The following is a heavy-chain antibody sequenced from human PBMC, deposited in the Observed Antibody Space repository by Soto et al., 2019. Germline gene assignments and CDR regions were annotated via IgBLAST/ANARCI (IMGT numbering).Heavy chain of an antibody. Sequence: GGPLRLWYGGSDFYINYYPMHRIRQAPGKGLEWAALISYDGSDKYYADSVKGRFTISRDNSKNTLYLQMNSLRAEDTAVYYCARWSVQHDSYGDIWGQGTLVSVSS. V-gene: IGHV3-30-3*01. J-gene: IGHJ4*02. D-gene: IGHD5-18*01. CDR2: ISYDGSDK. CDR3: ARWSVQHDSYGDI. CDR1: DFYINYYP.